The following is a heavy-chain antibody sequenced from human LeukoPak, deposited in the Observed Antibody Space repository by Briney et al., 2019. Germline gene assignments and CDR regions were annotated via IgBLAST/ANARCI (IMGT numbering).Heavy chain of an antibody. Sequence: GGSLRLSCAASGFTFSNYALSWVRQAPGKGLEWVSGISGSGGSTYYADSVKGRFTISRDNSKNTLYLQMNSLRAEDTAVYYCAKGPAAGTILGYFDYWGQGTLATVSS. V-gene: IGHV3-23*01. J-gene: IGHJ4*02. D-gene: IGHD6-13*01. CDR2: ISGSGGST. CDR1: GFTFSNYA. CDR3: AKGPAAGTILGYFDY.